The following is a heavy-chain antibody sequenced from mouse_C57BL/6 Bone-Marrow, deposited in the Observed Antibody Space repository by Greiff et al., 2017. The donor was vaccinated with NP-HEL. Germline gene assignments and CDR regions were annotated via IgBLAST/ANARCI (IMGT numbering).Heavy chain of an antibody. D-gene: IGHD2-5*01. Sequence: EVKLVESGGDLVKPGGSLKLSCAASGFTFSSYGMSWVRQTPDKRLEWVATISSGGSSTYYPDSVKGRFTISRDNAKNTLYLQMSSLKSEDTAMYYCARPSNYPYDFDYGGQGTTLTVSS. J-gene: IGHJ2*01. CDR2: ISSGGSST. V-gene: IGHV5-6*01. CDR3: ARPSNYPYDFDY. CDR1: GFTFSSYG.